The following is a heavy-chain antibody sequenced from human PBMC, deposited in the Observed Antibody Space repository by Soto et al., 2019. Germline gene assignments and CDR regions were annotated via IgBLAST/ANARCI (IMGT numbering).Heavy chain of an antibody. CDR3: ARSGGGLDY. V-gene: IGHV3-66*01. J-gene: IGHJ4*02. D-gene: IGHD3-10*01. CDR1: GFTVSNYH. CDR2: VYADGAT. Sequence: EVQLVESGGGLVQPGESLRLSCAASGFTVSNYHMTWVRQAPGKGLEWVSAVYADGATSHADSVKDRFTVSRDNSRNSLKLQMGGLRAGETAVCYGARSGGGLDYWGPGTLVTVSS.